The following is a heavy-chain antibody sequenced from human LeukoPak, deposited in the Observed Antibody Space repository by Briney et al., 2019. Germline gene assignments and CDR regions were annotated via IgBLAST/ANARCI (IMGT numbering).Heavy chain of an antibody. CDR2: IYYSGST. CDR1: GGSISGYY. V-gene: IGHV4-59*01. J-gene: IGHJ2*01. Sequence: KSSETLSLTCTVSGGSISGYYYNWIRQPPGKGLEWLWYIYYSGSTNYNPSLKSRATISLDTSKNQFSLKLSSVTTADTAVYYCAKSVVTLYWYFDLWGRGTLVTVSS. D-gene: IGHD4-23*01. CDR3: AKSVVTLYWYFDL.